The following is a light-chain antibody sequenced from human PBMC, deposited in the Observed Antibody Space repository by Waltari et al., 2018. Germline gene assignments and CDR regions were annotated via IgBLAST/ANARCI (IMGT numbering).Light chain of an antibody. J-gene: IGKJ1*01. CDR1: QSIGSR. CDR3: HQIASLPRT. V-gene: IGKV6D-21*02. Sequence: EIVLTQSPEFQSVTPEEKVTITCRASQSIGSRLHWYQQKPNQSPKRLIKYASQSISGVPSRFSGSGSGTDFTLTIKSLEAEDAAVYYCHQIASLPRTFGPGTKVEIK. CDR2: YAS.